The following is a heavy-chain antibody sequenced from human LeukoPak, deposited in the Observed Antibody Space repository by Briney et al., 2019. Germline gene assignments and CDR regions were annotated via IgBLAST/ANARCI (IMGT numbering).Heavy chain of an antibody. J-gene: IGHJ4*02. CDR2: ISGSGGST. CDR3: AKDQNFEWVPHDY. CDR1: GFTFSSYA. V-gene: IGHV3-23*01. Sequence: PGGSLRLSCAVSGFTFSSYAMSWVRQAPGKGLEWVSGISGSGGSTYYADSVKGRFTTSRDNSKNTLHLQMNSLRAEDTAVYYCAKDQNFEWVPHDYWGQGTLVTVSS. D-gene: IGHD3-9*01.